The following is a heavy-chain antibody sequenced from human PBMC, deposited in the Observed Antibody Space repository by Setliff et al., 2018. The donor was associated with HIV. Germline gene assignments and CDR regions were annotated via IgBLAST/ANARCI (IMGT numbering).Heavy chain of an antibody. CDR2: IYYSGST. Sequence: PPGKGLESIGTIYYSGSTYYKSSLKSRLTISVDTSKNQFSLKMSSVTAADTAVYYCARARGPEGYFDSWGQGTLVTVSS. V-gene: IGHV4-39*07. D-gene: IGHD3-10*01. CDR3: ARARGPEGYFDS. J-gene: IGHJ4*02.